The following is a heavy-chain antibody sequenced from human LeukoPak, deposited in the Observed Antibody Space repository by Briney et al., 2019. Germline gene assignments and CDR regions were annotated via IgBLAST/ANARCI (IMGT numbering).Heavy chain of an antibody. CDR2: IFYSGST. Sequence: SETLSLTCTVSGGAISSRSFYWGWIRQPPGKGLEWIGTIFYSGSTYYNPSLKSRVTISVDTSKNQFSLKLSSVTAADTAVYYCAREVSGAWTYFDYWGQGTLVTVSS. CDR3: AREVSGAWTYFDY. V-gene: IGHV4-39*07. CDR1: GGAISSRSFY. J-gene: IGHJ4*02. D-gene: IGHD1-1*01.